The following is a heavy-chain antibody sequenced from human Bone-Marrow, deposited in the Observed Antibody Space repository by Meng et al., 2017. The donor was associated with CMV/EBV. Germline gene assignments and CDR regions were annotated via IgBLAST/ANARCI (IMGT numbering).Heavy chain of an antibody. CDR3: ARPKYSTSSPFDD. CDR1: GGSFSGYY. D-gene: IGHD6-6*01. CDR2: INHRGST. V-gene: IGHV4-34*01. Sequence: ESLKISCDVYGGSFSGYYWSWIRQPPGKGLEWIGEINHRGSTNYNPSLKSRVAISIDTSKNQFSLKLRSLTAADTAVYYCARPKYSTSSPFDDWGRGTLVTVSS. J-gene: IGHJ4*02.